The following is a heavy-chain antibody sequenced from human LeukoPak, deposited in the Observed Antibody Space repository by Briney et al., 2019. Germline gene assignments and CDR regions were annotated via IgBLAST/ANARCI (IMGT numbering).Heavy chain of an antibody. CDR3: ARHVGARLLWFGELYDY. D-gene: IGHD3-10*01. J-gene: IGHJ4*02. V-gene: IGHV3-7*01. CDR2: IKQDGSEK. CDR1: GFTFSSYW. Sequence: PGGSLRLSCAASGFTFSSYWMSWVRQAPGKGLEWVANIKQDGSEKYYVDSVKGRFTISRDNAKNSLYLQMNSLRAEDTAVYYCARHVGARLLWFGELYDYWGQGTLVTVSS.